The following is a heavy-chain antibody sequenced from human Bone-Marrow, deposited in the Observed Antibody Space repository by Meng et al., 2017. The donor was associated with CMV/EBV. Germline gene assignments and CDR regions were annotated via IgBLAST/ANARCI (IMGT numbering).Heavy chain of an antibody. CDR1: GFTFSSYE. D-gene: IGHD4-17*01. J-gene: IGHJ3*02. CDR3: ASENPDGDYGDYAAFDI. Sequence: GEALKISCAASGFTFSSYEMNWVRQAPGKGLEWVSYISSSGSTIYYADSVKGRFTIPRDNAKNSLYLQMNRLRAEDTAVYYCASENPDGDYGDYAAFDIWGQGTMVTVSS. V-gene: IGHV3-48*03. CDR2: ISSSGSTI.